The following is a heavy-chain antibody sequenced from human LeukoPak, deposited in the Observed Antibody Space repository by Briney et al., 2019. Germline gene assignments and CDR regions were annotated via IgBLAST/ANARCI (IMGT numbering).Heavy chain of an antibody. Sequence: ASEALSLTCTVSGGSISSYYWGWIRQPAGRGLEWIGRIYTSGSTNYNPTLTSRVTMSVDTSKNQFSLNVTSVTAADTAVYYCARDKCNSTTCPKYFDYWGQGILVTVSS. CDR1: GGSISSYY. CDR3: ARDKCNSTTCPKYFDY. J-gene: IGHJ4*02. V-gene: IGHV4-4*07. D-gene: IGHD2-2*01. CDR2: IYTSGST.